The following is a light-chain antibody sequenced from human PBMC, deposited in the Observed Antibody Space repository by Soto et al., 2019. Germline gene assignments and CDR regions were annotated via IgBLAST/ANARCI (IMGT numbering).Light chain of an antibody. CDR1: QSIGTS. CDR3: QQGYNAFWT. CDR2: AAS. J-gene: IGKJ1*01. V-gene: IGKV1-39*01. Sequence: DIQMTQAPSSLSASVGDIVTVTCRASQSIGTSLNWYQQKAGKAPRVLISAASRLQSGVPSRFSGSGSGTHFTLSISSLQPEDSANYYCQQGYNAFWTFGQGTKVDIK.